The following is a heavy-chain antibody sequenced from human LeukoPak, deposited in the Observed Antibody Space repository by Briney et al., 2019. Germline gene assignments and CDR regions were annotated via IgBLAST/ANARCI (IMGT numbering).Heavy chain of an antibody. CDR1: GYTFTSYG. Sequence: GASVKVSCKASGYTFTSYGISWVRQAPGQGLEWMGWISAYNGNTNYAQKLQGRVTMTTDTSTSTAYMELRSLRSDDTAVYYCAREKSPKQWLAFDYWGQGTLVTVSS. J-gene: IGHJ4*02. D-gene: IGHD6-19*01. CDR3: AREKSPKQWLAFDY. V-gene: IGHV1-18*01. CDR2: ISAYNGNT.